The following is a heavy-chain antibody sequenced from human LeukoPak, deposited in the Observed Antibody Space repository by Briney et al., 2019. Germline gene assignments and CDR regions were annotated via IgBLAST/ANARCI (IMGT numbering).Heavy chain of an antibody. J-gene: IGHJ5*02. CDR2: IYYSGST. CDR1: GGSISSYY. D-gene: IGHD6-13*01. CDR3: ARVVAAAWPDP. Sequence: SETLSLTCTVSGGSISSYYWSWLRQPPGKGLEWIGYIYYSGSTNYNPSLKSRVTISVDTSKNQFSLKLSSVTAADTAVYYCARVVAAAWPDPWGQGTLVTVSS. V-gene: IGHV4-59*01.